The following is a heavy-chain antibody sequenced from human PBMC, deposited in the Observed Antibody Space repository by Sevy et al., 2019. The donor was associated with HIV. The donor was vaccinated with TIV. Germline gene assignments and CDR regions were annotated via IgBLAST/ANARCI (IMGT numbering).Heavy chain of an antibody. CDR2: ISYDGNDK. J-gene: IGHJ6*02. V-gene: IGHV3-30-3*01. CDR3: ARPRANYVDNYFFYAMDV. CDR1: GFAFSNYYA. Sequence: GGSLRLSCAASGFAFSNYYAMYWVRQAPGKGLKWVALISYDGNDKYYADSVKGRFTISRDNFKNTLYLQMKSLTAEDTAEDYCARPRANYVDNYFFYAMDVWGQGTTVTVSS. D-gene: IGHD4-17*01.